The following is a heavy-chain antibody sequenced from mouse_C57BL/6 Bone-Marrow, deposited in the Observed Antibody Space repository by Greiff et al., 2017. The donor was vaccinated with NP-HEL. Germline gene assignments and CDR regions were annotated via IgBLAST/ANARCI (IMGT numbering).Heavy chain of an antibody. CDR1: GYAFSSYW. V-gene: IGHV1-80*01. D-gene: IGHD6-5*01. J-gene: IGHJ3*01. CDR2: IYPGDGDT. Sequence: VQLKESGAELVKPGASVKISCKASGYAFSSYWMNWVKQRPGKGLEWIGQIYPGDGDTNYNGKFKGKATLTADKSSSTAYMQLSSLTSEDSAVYFCARSYAGAYWGQGTLVTVSA. CDR3: ARSYAGAY.